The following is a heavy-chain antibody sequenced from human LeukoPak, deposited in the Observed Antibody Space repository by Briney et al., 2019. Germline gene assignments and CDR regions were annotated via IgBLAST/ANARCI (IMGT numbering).Heavy chain of an antibody. CDR2: INPNSGGT. J-gene: IGHJ4*02. CDR1: GYTFTGHY. D-gene: IGHD2-2*01. V-gene: IGHV1-2*06. CDR3: ARRYCSSTSCYVDY. Sequence: ASVKVSCKASGYTFTGHYMHWVRQAPGQGLEWMGRINPNSGGTNYAQKFQGRVTMTRDTSISTAYMELSRLRSDDTAVYYCARRYCSSTSCYVDYWGQGTLVTVSS.